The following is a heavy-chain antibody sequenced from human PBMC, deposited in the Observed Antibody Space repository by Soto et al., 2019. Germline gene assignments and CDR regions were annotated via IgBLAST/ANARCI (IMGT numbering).Heavy chain of an antibody. J-gene: IGHJ4*02. CDR1: GYTFTSYG. D-gene: IGHD3-16*02. CDR2: ISVYNGNT. V-gene: IGHV1-18*01. Sequence: ASVKVSCKASGYTFTSYGISWVRQAPGQGLEWMGWISVYNGNTNYAQKLQGRVTMTTDTSTSTAYMELRSLRSDDTAVYYCARDSNWGSYRYTPGNFDYWGQGTLVTVSS. CDR3: ARDSNWGSYRYTPGNFDY.